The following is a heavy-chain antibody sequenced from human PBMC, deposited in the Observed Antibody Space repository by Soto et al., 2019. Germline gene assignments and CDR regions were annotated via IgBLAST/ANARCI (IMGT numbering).Heavy chain of an antibody. V-gene: IGHV5-10-1*01. CDR3: ARQNHVGDSHYLDY. CDR1: GYSFANYW. Sequence: GESLKISCEVSGYSFANYWLSWVRQMPGQGLQWLGTIDCSDSYTSYSPPFQGHVPISPHRSLNTAYIHFSSLQAADTAIYFCARQNHVGDSHYLDYWGQGALVTVSS. CDR2: IDCSDSYT. D-gene: IGHD2-21*02. J-gene: IGHJ4*02.